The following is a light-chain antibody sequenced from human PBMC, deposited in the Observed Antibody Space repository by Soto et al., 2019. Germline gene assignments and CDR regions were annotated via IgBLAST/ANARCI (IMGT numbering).Light chain of an antibody. J-gene: IGLJ2*01. CDR2: EGS. Sequence: QSALTQPASVSGSPGQSITISCTGTSSEVGSYNLVSWYQQHPGKVPKLMINEGSKRPSGVSNRFSGSKSGNTASLTISGLQAEDEADYYCCSYAGSSPLLVFGGGTKLTVL. CDR3: CSYAGSSPLLV. V-gene: IGLV2-23*01. CDR1: SSEVGSYNL.